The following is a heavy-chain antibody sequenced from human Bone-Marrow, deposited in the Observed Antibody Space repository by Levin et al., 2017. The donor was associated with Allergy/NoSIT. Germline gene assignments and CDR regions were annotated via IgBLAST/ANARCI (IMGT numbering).Heavy chain of an antibody. V-gene: IGHV3-30*18. CDR1: GFTFNNYP. CDR3: AKPRGGYDFLTGYYSV. D-gene: IGHD3-9*01. CDR2: ISYDGRNT. Sequence: GESLKISCAASGFTFNNYPMHWVRQAPGQGLEWVAVISYDGRNTHHADSVKGRFTISRDNSKNTVYLQMNSLRAEDTAVYYCAKPRGGYDFLTGYYSVWGQGTLVTVSS. J-gene: IGHJ1*01.